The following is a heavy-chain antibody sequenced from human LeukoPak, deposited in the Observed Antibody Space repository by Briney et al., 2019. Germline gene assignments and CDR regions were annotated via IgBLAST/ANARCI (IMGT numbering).Heavy chain of an antibody. V-gene: IGHV3-53*01. D-gene: IGHD6-19*01. CDR2: IYSGGST. CDR1: GFTVSSNY. CDR3: ARVGVAALGVHGYYFDY. J-gene: IGHJ4*02. Sequence: GGSLRLSCAASGFTVSSNYMSWVHQAPGKGLECVSVIYSGGSTYYADSVEGRFTISRDNSKNTLYLQMNSLRAEDTAVYYCARVGVAALGVHGYYFDYWGQGTLVTVSS.